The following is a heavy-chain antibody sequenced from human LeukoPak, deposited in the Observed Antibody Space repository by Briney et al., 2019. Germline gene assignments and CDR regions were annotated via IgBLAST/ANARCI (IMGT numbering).Heavy chain of an antibody. CDR1: GFTFSSYA. J-gene: IGHJ4*02. CDR3: AKVPHYYYDSSGYYW. D-gene: IGHD3-22*01. V-gene: IGHV3-23*01. CDR2: ISGSGGST. Sequence: GGSLRLSCAASGFTFSSYAMSWVRQAPGKGLEWVSAISGSGGSTYYADSVKGRFTISRDNSKNTLYLQMNSLGAEDTAVYYCAKVPHYYYDSSGYYWGGQGTLVTVSS.